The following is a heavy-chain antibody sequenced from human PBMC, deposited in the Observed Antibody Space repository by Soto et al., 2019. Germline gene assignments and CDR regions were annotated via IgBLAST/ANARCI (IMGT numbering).Heavy chain of an antibody. CDR3: ARDPVVTDYGMDV. V-gene: IGHV4-59*01. Sequence: PSETLSLTCTVSGGSISNYYWSWIRQPPGKGLEWIGYIYYSGSTNYNPSLKSRVTISVDTSKNQFSLKLSSVTAADTAVYYCARDPVVTDYGMDVWGQGTTVTVSS. CDR1: GGSISNYY. J-gene: IGHJ6*02. CDR2: IYYSGST. D-gene: IGHD2-15*01.